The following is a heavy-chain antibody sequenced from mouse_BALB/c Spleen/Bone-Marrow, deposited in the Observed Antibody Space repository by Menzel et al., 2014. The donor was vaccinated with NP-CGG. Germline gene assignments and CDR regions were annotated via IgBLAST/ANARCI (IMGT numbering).Heavy chain of an antibody. CDR1: GFSLTSYG. Sequence: VQLQQSGPSLVQPSQSLSITCTVSGFSLTSYGVHWVRQSPGKGLEWLGVIWRGGSTDYNAAFMSSLSITKDNSKSQVFFKMHXLXXXXXXXXXWXXXGGNXRAMXYWGQGTSVTVSS. D-gene: IGHD1-3*01. J-gene: IGHJ4*01. CDR3: XXXGGNXRAMXY. CDR2: IWRGGST. V-gene: IGHV2-5-1*01.